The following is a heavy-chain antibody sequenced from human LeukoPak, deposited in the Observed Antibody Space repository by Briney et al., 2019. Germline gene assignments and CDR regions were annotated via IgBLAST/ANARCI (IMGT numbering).Heavy chain of an antibody. D-gene: IGHD3-22*01. CDR1: VGTFSSYA. CDR3: ARDSPVDYYYDSSGYYNHFDY. V-gene: IGHV1-69*05. CDR2: IIPIFGTA. Sequence: SVKVSCKASVGTFSSYAISWVRQAPGQGLEWMGRIIPIFGTANYAQKFQGRVTITTEEYTSTADMELSSLRSEDTAVYYRARDSPVDYYYDSSGYYNHFDYWGQGTLVTVSS. J-gene: IGHJ4*02.